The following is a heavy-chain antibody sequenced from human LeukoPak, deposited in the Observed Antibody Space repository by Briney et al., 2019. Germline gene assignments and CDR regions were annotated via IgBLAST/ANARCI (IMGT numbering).Heavy chain of an antibody. CDR1: GYTFTDYY. Sequence: ASVKVSCKASGYTFTDYYIHCVRQAPGQGLDWLGRINPNSGATNYAQKFQGRVTMTRDTSISTAYMELSRLRSDDTAVYYCAREWYTSSHRGGRFDPWGQGTLVTISS. D-gene: IGHD6-13*01. V-gene: IGHV1-2*06. J-gene: IGHJ5*02. CDR2: INPNSGAT. CDR3: AREWYTSSHRGGRFDP.